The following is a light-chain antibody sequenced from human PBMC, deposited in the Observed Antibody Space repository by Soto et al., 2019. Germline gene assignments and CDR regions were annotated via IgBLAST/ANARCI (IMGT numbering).Light chain of an antibody. J-gene: IGKJ2*01. CDR1: QDIRTA. Sequence: AIQLTQSPSSLSASVGDRVTLTCRASQDIRTAVAWYHQKPGKPPRLLIYDASSLQSGVPSRFSGSGSGTDFTLTISRLQPDDFATYYCQQFYSPFYTFGQGTKLEIK. V-gene: IGKV1-13*02. CDR3: QQFYSPFYT. CDR2: DAS.